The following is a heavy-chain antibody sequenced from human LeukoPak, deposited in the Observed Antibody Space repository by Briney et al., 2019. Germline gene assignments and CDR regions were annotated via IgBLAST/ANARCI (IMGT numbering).Heavy chain of an antibody. CDR1: GGSISSYY. CDR3: ARDKSVAGTGYFDY. D-gene: IGHD6-19*01. J-gene: IGHJ4*02. Sequence: PSETLSLTCAVSGGSISSYYWSWIRQPPGKGLEWIGYIYYSGSTNYNPSLKSRVTISVDTSKNQFSLKLSSVTAADTAVYYCARDKSVAGTGYFDYWGQGTLDTVSS. V-gene: IGHV4-59*01. CDR2: IYYSGST.